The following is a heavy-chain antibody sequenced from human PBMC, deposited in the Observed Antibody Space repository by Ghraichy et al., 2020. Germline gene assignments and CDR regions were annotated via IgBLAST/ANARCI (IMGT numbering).Heavy chain of an antibody. V-gene: IGHV3-21*01. CDR3: ARDGGITIFGVVRHYYYYYMDV. J-gene: IGHJ6*03. CDR1: GFTFSSYS. D-gene: IGHD3-3*01. CDR2: ISSSSSYI. Sequence: GGSLRLSCAASGFTFSSYSMNWVRQAPGKGLEWVSSISSSSSYIYYADSVKGRFTISRDNAKNSLYLQMNSLRAEDTAVYYCARDGGITIFGVVRHYYYYYMDVWGKGTTVTVSS.